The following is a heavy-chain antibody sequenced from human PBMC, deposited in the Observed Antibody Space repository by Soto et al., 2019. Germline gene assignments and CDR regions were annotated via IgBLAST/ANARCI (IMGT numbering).Heavy chain of an antibody. D-gene: IGHD2-2*01. J-gene: IGHJ6*02. CDR3: ARDDCISTSCNYYYYYYGMDV. CDR2: INAGNGNT. V-gene: IGHV1-3*01. CDR1: GYTFTSYA. Sequence: GASVKVSCKASGYTFTSYAMHWVRQAPGQRLEWMGWINAGNGNTKYSQKFQGRVTITRDTSASTAYMELSSLRSEDTAVYYCARDDCISTSCNYYYYYYGMDVWGQGTTVTVSS.